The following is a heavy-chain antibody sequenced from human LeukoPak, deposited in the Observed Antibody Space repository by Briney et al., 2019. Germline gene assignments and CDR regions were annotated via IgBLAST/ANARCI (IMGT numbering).Heavy chain of an antibody. J-gene: IGHJ4*02. V-gene: IGHV3-21*01. CDR2: IRSRGNYV. CDR3: ARDHVDSDY. CDR1: GFTFSSFS. D-gene: IGHD3-16*01. Sequence: GGSLRLSCAASGFTFSSFSMSWVRQAPGKGLKWVSSIRSRGNYVYYADAVKGRFTVSRDNARNSLYLQIHNLRAEDTAVYFCARDHVDSDYWGQGTLVTVSS.